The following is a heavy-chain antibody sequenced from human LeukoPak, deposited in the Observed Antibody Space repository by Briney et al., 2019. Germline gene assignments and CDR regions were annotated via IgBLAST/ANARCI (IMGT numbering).Heavy chain of an antibody. CDR2: IDPNNGDT. CDR3: TTFTAPRNAFDL. Sequence: ASLTVSCKASGHSFSAYYIHWVRQAPGQGLQWMGRIDPNNGDTKYTQEFQGRVSMTRDTSISTAYMYLSRLTSDDTAVYYCTTFTAPRNAFDLWGQGTMVTVSS. J-gene: IGHJ3*01. D-gene: IGHD3-16*01. CDR1: GHSFSAYY. V-gene: IGHV1-2*06.